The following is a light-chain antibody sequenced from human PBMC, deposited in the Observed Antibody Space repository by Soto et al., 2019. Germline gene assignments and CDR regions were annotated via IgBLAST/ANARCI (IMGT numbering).Light chain of an antibody. J-gene: IGKJ2*01. V-gene: IGKV1-39*01. Sequence: DIQMTQSPSSLSASVGDRVAITCRASQNIRNYLNWYQQKPGKAPKVLIYGAASLQSGVPSRFSGSGSGTNFTLTINSLQPEDYATYYCQQYGTFGQGTKLEIK. CDR1: QNIRNY. CDR2: GAA. CDR3: QQYGT.